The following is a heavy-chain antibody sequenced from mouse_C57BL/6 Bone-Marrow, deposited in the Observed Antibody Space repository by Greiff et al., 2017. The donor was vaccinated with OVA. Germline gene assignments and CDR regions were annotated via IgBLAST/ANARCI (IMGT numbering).Heavy chain of an antibody. J-gene: IGHJ4*01. Sequence: VQLKQSGPELVKPGASVKIPCKASGYTFTDYNMDWVKQSHGKSLEWIGDINPNNGGTIYNQKFKGKATLTVDKSSSTAYMELRSLTSEDTAVYYCAREGLYYYCSSSSYAMDYWGQGTSVTVSS. D-gene: IGHD1-1*01. V-gene: IGHV1-18*01. CDR3: AREGLYYYCSSSSYAMDY. CDR1: GYTFTDYN. CDR2: INPNNGGT.